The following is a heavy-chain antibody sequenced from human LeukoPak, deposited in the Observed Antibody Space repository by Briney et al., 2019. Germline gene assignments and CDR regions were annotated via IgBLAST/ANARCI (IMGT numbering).Heavy chain of an antibody. Sequence: PGGSLRLSCAASGFTFDDYPMHWVRKAPGRGLEWVSGISWNSGNIVYADSVKGRFTISRDNAKNSLYLQMNSLRPEDTAFYYCVKGATSSWYDWFDPWGQGTLVTVSS. D-gene: IGHD6-13*01. CDR3: VKGATSSWYDWFDP. V-gene: IGHV3-9*01. CDR1: GFTFDDYP. CDR2: ISWNSGNI. J-gene: IGHJ5*02.